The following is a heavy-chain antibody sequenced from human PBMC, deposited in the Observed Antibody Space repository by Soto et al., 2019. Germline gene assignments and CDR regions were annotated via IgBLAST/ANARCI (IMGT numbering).Heavy chain of an antibody. CDR1: GFSLSNAGLG. Sequence: QVTVKESGPVLVKPTETLTLTCTVSGFSLSNAGLGVSWIRQPPGKALEWLAHIFSNDEKSYSTSLKSRLTIYKDTSKSQVVLTMTNMDPVDTATYYCASTYSTSWYWFDPLGQGTLVTVSS. J-gene: IGHJ5*02. D-gene: IGHD6-13*01. CDR2: IFSNDEK. V-gene: IGHV2-26*04. CDR3: ASTYSTSWYWFDP.